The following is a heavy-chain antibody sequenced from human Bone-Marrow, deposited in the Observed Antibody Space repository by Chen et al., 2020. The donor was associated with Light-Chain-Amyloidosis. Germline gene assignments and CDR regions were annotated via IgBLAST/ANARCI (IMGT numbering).Heavy chain of an antibody. CDR1: GFTFSSYW. D-gene: IGHD1-26*01. CDR3: ARDRGYSGSYGAGMDV. J-gene: IGHJ6*02. Sequence: EVQLAESGGGLVQPGGSLRLSCAASGFTFSSYWMSWVRQAPGKGLEWAANTKQEGSEKSYVDSVKGRFTISRDNAKNSLYLQMNSLRAEDTAVYYCARDRGYSGSYGAGMDVWGQGTTVTVSS. CDR2: TKQEGSEK. V-gene: IGHV3-7*01.